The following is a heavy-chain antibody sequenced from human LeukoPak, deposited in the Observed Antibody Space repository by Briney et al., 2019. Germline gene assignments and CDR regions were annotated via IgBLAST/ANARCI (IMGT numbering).Heavy chain of an antibody. J-gene: IGHJ3*01. CDR2: IKQDGSET. D-gene: IGHD1-26*01. CDR1: GFTVSSNY. Sequence: GGSLRLSCAASGFTVSSNYMSWVRQAPGKGLEWVANIKQDGSETYCLDSVKGRFTISRDNAKNSLFLHMNSLRADDTAVYYCARARYSGSYSGAFDFWGQGTMVTVSS. V-gene: IGHV3-7*04. CDR3: ARARYSGSYSGAFDF.